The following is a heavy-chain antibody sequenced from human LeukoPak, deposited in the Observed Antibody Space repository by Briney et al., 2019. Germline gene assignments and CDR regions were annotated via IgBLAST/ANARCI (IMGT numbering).Heavy chain of an antibody. CDR1: GGTFSSYA. CDR3: ARVGPYYYYMDV. Sequence: ASVKVSCKATGGTFSSYAISWVRQAPGQGLEWMGGIIPIFGTANYAQKFQGRVTITADESTSTAYMELSSLRSEDTAVYYCARVGPYYYYMDVWGKGTTVTVSS. J-gene: IGHJ6*03. V-gene: IGHV1-69*13. CDR2: IIPIFGTA.